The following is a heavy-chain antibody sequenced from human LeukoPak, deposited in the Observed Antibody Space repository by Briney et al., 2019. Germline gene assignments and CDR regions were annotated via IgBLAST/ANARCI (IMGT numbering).Heavy chain of an antibody. Sequence: GASVKVSCKASGYTFTSNGISWVRQAPGQGLEWMGWISAYNGNTNYAQKLQGRVTMTTDTSTSTAYMELRSLRSDDTAVYYCARVDIVVVVAAPSDAFDIWGQGTMVTVSS. CDR1: GYTFTSNG. D-gene: IGHD2-15*01. CDR3: ARVDIVVVVAAPSDAFDI. CDR2: ISAYNGNT. V-gene: IGHV1-18*01. J-gene: IGHJ3*02.